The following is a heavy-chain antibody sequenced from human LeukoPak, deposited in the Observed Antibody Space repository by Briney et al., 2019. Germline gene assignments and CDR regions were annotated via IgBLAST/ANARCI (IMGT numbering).Heavy chain of an antibody. V-gene: IGHV4-59*01. CDR2: FYYSGST. CDR3: ARARGTFDY. CDR1: GGSISSYY. Sequence: SETLSLTCTVSGGSISSYYWSWIRQPPGKGLEWIGYFYYSGSTNYNPSLKSRVTISVDTSKNQFSLKLSSVTAADTAVYYCARARGTFDYWGQGTLVTVSS. J-gene: IGHJ4*02. D-gene: IGHD3-16*01.